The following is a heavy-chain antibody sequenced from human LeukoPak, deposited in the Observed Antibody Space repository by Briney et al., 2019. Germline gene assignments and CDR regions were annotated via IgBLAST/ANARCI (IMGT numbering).Heavy chain of an antibody. V-gene: IGHV3-23*01. CDR1: GFTFTSYA. Sequence: GGSLRLSCVASGFTFTSYAMSWGRQAPEKGLEWVSVISGSGGTTHDADSVKGRFTISRDNSKNMLYLQMNSLRAEDTAVYYCAKDRYASGTYYISVWGQGTLVTVSS. CDR2: ISGSGGTT. J-gene: IGHJ4*02. D-gene: IGHD3-10*01. CDR3: AKDRYASGTYYISV.